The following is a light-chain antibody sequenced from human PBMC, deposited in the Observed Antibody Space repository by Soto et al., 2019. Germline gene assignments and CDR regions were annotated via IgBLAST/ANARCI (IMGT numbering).Light chain of an antibody. CDR3: CSYAGSYSYA. CDR2: DVN. Sequence: QSALTQPRSVSGSPGQSVTIFCSGTSSDVGGFNSVSWYQQHPGKAPKLMIYDVNKRPSGVPDRFSGSKSGSTASLTISGLQAEDEADYDCCSYAGSYSYAFATGTKLTVL. V-gene: IGLV2-11*01. J-gene: IGLJ1*01. CDR1: SSDVGGFNS.